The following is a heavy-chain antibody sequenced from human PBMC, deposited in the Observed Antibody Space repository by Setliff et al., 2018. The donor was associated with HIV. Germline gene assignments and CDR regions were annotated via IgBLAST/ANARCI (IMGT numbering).Heavy chain of an antibody. J-gene: IGHJ4*02. Sequence: GGSLRLSCAASGFTFSSYAMHWVRQAPGKGLEWVAVISYDGSNKYYADSVKGRLTISRDNSKNTLYLQMNSLRAEDTAVYCCAKEFEDLSGAYWGQGTLVTVSS. D-gene: IGHD3-10*01. CDR3: AKEFEDLSGAY. V-gene: IGHV3-30*04. CDR2: ISYDGSNK. CDR1: GFTFSSYA.